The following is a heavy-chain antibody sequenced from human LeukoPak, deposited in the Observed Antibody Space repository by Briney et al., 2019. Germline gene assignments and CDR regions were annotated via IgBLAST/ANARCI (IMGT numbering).Heavy chain of an antibody. CDR1: GGSISSSSYY. CDR2: IYYSGST. Sequence: SETLSPTCTVSGGSISSSSYYWGWIRQPPGKGLEWIGSIYYSGSTYYNPSLKSRVTISVDTSKNQFSLKLSSVTAADTAVYYCARHSGGDCYGLHCYFDLWGRGTLVTVSS. V-gene: IGHV4-39*01. J-gene: IGHJ2*01. D-gene: IGHD2-21*02. CDR3: ARHSGGDCYGLHCYFDL.